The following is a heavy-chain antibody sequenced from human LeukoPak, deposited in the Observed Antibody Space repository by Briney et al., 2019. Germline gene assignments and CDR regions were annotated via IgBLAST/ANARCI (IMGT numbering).Heavy chain of an antibody. D-gene: IGHD6-6*01. V-gene: IGHV4-30-2*01. CDR2: IYHSGST. CDR1: GGSISSGGYY. J-gene: IGHJ5*02. CDR3: ARESGIAARLGWFDP. Sequence: SETLSLTCTVSGGSISSGGYYWSWIRQPPGKGLEWIGYIYHSGSTYYNPSLKSRVTISLDRSKNQFSLKLSSVTAADTAVYYCARESGIAARLGWFDPWGQGTLVTVSS.